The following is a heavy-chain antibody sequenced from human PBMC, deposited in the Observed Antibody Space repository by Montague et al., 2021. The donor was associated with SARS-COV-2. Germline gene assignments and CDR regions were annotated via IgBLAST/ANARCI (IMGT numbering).Heavy chain of an antibody. V-gene: IGHV4-59*12. D-gene: IGHD2-2*02. J-gene: IGHJ6*03. Sequence: SETLSLTCTVSGGSISSYYWSWIRQPPGKGLEWIGYINHSGSANYNPSLKRRVTISVDTSKNQFSLKLNSVTAADTAVYYCARLGEGVVPAPILGIGPFYSYFYMDVWGKGATVTVSS. CDR3: ARLGEGVVPAPILGIGPFYSYFYMDV. CDR2: INHSGSA. CDR1: GGSISSYY.